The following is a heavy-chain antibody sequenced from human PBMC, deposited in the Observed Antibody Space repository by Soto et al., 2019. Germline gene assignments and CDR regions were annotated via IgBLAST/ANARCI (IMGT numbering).Heavy chain of an antibody. CDR2: ISYDGSNK. V-gene: IGHV3-30*03. D-gene: IGHD1-26*01. CDR1: GFTFSSYG. J-gene: IGHJ4*02. Sequence: GGSLRLSCAASGFTFSSYGMHWVRQAPGKGLEWVAVISYDGSNKYYADSVKGRFTISRDNSKNTLYLQMNSLRADDTAVYYSARLKDRGSFDYRAQGIPVTVTS. CDR3: ARLKDRGSFDY.